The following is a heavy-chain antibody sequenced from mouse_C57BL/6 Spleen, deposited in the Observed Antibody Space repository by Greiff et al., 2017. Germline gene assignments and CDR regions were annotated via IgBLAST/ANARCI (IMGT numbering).Heavy chain of an antibody. Sequence: HVQLQQPGAELVRPGTSVKFSCNSSGYTFTSYWMHWVKQRPGQGLEWIGLIDPSASYTTSHQKFKGKATLTVDTSSSTAYMQLSSLTSEDSAVYFCARSDTTVRAHCDYWGQGTTLTVSS. CDR1: GYTFTSYW. V-gene: IGHV1-59*01. D-gene: IGHD1-1*01. CDR2: IDPSASYT. J-gene: IGHJ2*01. CDR3: ARSDTTVRAHCDY.